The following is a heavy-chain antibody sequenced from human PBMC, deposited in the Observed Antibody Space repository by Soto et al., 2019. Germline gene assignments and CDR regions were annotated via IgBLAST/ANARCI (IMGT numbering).Heavy chain of an antibody. Sequence: SETLSLTCAVYGGSFSGYYWSWIRQPPGKGLEWIGEINHSGSTNYNPSLKSRVTISVDTSKNQFSLKLSSVTAADTAVYYCARQPYYDILTGYFYSYYFDYWGQGTLVTVSS. CDR2: INHSGST. V-gene: IGHV4-34*01. CDR3: ARQPYYDILTGYFYSYYFDY. J-gene: IGHJ4*02. CDR1: GGSFSGYY. D-gene: IGHD3-9*01.